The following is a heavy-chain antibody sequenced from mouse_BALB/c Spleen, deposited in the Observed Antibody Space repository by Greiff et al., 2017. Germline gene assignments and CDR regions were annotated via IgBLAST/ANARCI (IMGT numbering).Heavy chain of an antibody. D-gene: IGHD3-3*01. Sequence: QVQLQQSGAELVKPGASVKLSCKTSGYTFTSYWIQWVKQRPGQGLGWIGEIFPGTGTTYYNEKFKGKATLTIDTSSSTAYMQLSSLTSEDSAVYFCARLGLGAFGCWGQGTTRTVSS. CDR1: GYTFTSYW. CDR3: ARLGLGAFGC. J-gene: IGHJ2*01. CDR2: IFPGTGTT. V-gene: IGHV1S132*01.